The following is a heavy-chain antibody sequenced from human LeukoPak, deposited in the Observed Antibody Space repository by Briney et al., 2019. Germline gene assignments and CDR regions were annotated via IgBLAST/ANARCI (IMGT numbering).Heavy chain of an antibody. CDR1: GFTFSNAW. CDR2: IKSKTDGGTT. CDR3: TTVVLLWFGELLSVDY. D-gene: IGHD3-10*01. J-gene: IGHJ4*02. V-gene: IGHV3-15*01. Sequence: GGSLRLSCAASGFTFSNAWMSWVRQAPGKGLEWVGRIKSKTDGGTTDYAAPVKGIFTISRDDSKNTLYLQMNSLKTEDTAVYYCTTVVLLWFGELLSVDYWGQGTLVTVSS.